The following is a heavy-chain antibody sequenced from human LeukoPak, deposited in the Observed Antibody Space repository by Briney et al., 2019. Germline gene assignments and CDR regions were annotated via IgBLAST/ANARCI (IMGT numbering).Heavy chain of an antibody. CDR3: ASQPSGSYYDAYDY. CDR2: IYSGGST. V-gene: IGHV3-66*04. CDR1: GFTVSSNY. D-gene: IGHD1-26*01. Sequence: GGSLRLSCAASGFTVSSNYMSWVRQAPGKGLEWVSVIYSGGSTYYAESVKGRFTISRDNSKNALFLQMNSLRAEDTAVYYCASQPSGSYYDAYDYWGQGTLVSVSS. J-gene: IGHJ4*02.